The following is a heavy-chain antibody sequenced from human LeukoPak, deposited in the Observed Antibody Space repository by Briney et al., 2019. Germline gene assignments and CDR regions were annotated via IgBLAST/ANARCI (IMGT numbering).Heavy chain of an antibody. Sequence: ASVKVSCRASGYTFTSYDINWVRQATGQGLEWMGWMNPNSGNTGYAQKFQGRVTMTRNTSISTAYMELSSLRSEDTAVYYWARARGYSGYGGAFDIWGQGTMVTVSS. J-gene: IGHJ3*02. D-gene: IGHD5-12*01. V-gene: IGHV1-8*01. CDR2: MNPNSGNT. CDR1: GYTFTSYD. CDR3: ARARGYSGYGGAFDI.